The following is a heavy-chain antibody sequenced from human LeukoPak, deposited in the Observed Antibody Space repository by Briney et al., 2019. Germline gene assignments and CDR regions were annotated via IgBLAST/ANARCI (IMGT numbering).Heavy chain of an antibody. CDR3: ARLYCSSTSCPRGYNWFDP. CDR2: IYYSGDT. D-gene: IGHD2-2*01. CDR1: GGSISSKSYY. J-gene: IGHJ5*02. V-gene: IGHV4-39*07. Sequence: SETLSLTCIVSGGSISSKSYYWGWIRQPPGKGLEWVGSIYYSGDTYYNPSLKSRVTISVDTSKNQFSLKLSSVTAADTAVYYCARLYCSSTSCPRGYNWFDPWGQGTLVTVSS.